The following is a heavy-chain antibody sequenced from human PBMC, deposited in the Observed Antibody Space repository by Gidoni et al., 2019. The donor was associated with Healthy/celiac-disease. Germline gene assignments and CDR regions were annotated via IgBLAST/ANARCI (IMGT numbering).Heavy chain of an antibody. CDR2: IKSKTDGGTT. D-gene: IGHD3-16*01. Sequence: EVQLVESGGGLVKPGWSLRLSCAASGFTFSHSWLSWVRQPPGKGLEWGGRIKSKTDGGTTDYAEPVKGRFTISRDDSKNTLYLQMNSLKTEDTAVYYCTTPWYDYVWDEDYYGMDVWGQGTTVTVSS. J-gene: IGHJ6*02. CDR3: TTPWYDYVWDEDYYGMDV. CDR1: GFTFSHSW. V-gene: IGHV3-15*01.